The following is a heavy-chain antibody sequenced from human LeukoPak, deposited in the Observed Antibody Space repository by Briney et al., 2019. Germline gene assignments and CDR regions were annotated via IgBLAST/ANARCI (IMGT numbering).Heavy chain of an antibody. CDR2: INHSGST. D-gene: IGHD5-18*01. CDR3: ARHTTLYSYGYVPAGEYFDY. J-gene: IGHJ4*02. V-gene: IGHV4-34*01. CDR1: GGSFSGYY. Sequence: PSETLSLTCAVYGGSFSGYYWSWIRQPPGKGLEWIGEINHSGSTNYNPSLKSRVTISVDTSKNQFSLKLSSVTAADTAVYYCARHTTLYSYGYVPAGEYFDYWGQGTLVTVSS.